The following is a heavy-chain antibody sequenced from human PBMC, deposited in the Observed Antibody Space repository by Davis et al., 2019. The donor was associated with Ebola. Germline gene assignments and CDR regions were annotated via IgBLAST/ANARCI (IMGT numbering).Heavy chain of an antibody. CDR2: MNPNSGNT. CDR1: GGTFSSYA. V-gene: IGHV1-8*02. Sequence: AASVKVSCKASGGTFSSYAISWVRQATGQGLEWMGWMNPNSGNTGYAQKFQGRITMTRNISISTAYMELSSLRSEDTAVYYCASSSSSSAYYYYGMDVWGQGTTVTVSS. CDR3: ASSSSSSAYYYYGMDV. J-gene: IGHJ6*02. D-gene: IGHD6-6*01.